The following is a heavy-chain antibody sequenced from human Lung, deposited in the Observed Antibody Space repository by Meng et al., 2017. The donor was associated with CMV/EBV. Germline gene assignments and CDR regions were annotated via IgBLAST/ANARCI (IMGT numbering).Heavy chain of an antibody. J-gene: IGHJ4*02. CDR2: IYHSGST. Sequence: GQQQESGPGLVQPSGALSPTWAVSGGSSSSSNWWSWVRQPSGKGLEWIGEIYHSGSTNYNPSLKSRVTISVDKSKNQFSLKLSSVTAADTAVYYCARVVTALWGYYFDYWGQGTLVTVSS. V-gene: IGHV4-4*02. CDR3: ARVVTALWGYYFDY. D-gene: IGHD2-21*02. CDR1: GGSSSSSNW.